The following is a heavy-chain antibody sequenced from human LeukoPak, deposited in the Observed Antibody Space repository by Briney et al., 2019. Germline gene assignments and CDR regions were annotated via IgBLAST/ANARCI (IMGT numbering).Heavy chain of an antibody. D-gene: IGHD5-12*01. CDR3: ATSLNTDSGYDFDY. J-gene: IGHJ4*02. CDR2: INPNSGGT. Sequence: GASVKVSCKASGYTFTGYYMHWVRQAPGQGLEWMGWINPNSGGTNYAQKFQGRVTMTRDTSISTAYMELSRLRSDDTAVYYCATSLNTDSGYDFDYWGQGTLVTVSS. V-gene: IGHV1-2*02. CDR1: GYTFTGYY.